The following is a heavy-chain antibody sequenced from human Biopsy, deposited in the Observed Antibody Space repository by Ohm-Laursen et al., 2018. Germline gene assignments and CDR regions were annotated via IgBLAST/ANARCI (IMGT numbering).Heavy chain of an antibody. Sequence: ASVKVSCKVSGYTLVELSMHWVRQAPGKGLEWMGMSDPEDGQTIYAQNFQGRLTMTDDTSTDTAYMELSSLRSDDTAVYFCATDMGGREIPNYYAFDLWGQGTKVTVS. V-gene: IGHV1-24*01. J-gene: IGHJ3*01. CDR2: SDPEDGQT. CDR1: GYTLVELS. CDR3: ATDMGGREIPNYYAFDL. D-gene: IGHD3-22*01.